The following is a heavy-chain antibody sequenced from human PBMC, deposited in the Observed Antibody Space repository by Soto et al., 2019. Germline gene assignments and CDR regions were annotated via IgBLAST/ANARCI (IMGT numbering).Heavy chain of an antibody. CDR3: ARGPTFGSSIDY. D-gene: IGHD3-10*01. V-gene: IGHV1-2*04. Sequence: ASVKVSCKASGYTSTGYYMHWVRQAPGQGLEWMGWINPNSGGTNYAQKFQGWVTMTRDTSISTAYMELSRLRSDDTAVYYCARGPTFGSSIDYWGQGTLVTVSS. CDR1: GYTSTGYY. CDR2: INPNSGGT. J-gene: IGHJ4*02.